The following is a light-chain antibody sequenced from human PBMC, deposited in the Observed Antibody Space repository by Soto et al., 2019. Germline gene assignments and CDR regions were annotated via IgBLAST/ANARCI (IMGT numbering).Light chain of an antibody. CDR1: QGIGHS. V-gene: IGKV1-27*01. J-gene: IGKJ5*01. CDR3: QKYNTVPAT. Sequence: DIPMTQSPPSLSASVGDRVTITCRSSQGIGHSLAWYQQKPGTVPKLLIYSASTLQSGVPSLFSGSGSGTDFTLTISSRQPEDVAAYYCQKYNTVPATFGQGTRLEIK. CDR2: SAS.